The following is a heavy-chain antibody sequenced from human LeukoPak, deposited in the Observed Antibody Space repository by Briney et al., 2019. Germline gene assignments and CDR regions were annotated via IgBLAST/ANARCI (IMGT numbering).Heavy chain of an antibody. J-gene: IGHJ4*02. V-gene: IGHV3-23*01. D-gene: IGHD2-15*01. Sequence: GGSLRLSCAASGFTFSSYAMSWVRQAPGKGLEWVSAISGSGGSTYYANSVKGRFTISRDNSKNTLYLQMNSLRAEDTAVYYCAKSHVLGSCSDYWGQGTLVTVSS. CDR3: AKSHVLGSCSDY. CDR2: ISGSGGST. CDR1: GFTFSSYA.